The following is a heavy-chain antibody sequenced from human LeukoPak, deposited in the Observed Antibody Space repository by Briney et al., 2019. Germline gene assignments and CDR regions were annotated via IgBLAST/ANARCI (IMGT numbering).Heavy chain of an antibody. CDR1: GFTFSSSW. CDR3: AENFGHQQFDS. V-gene: IGHV3-7*01. Sequence: PGGSLRLSCAVSGFTFSSSWMDWVRLAPGKGLEWVANIKEDGSVKNYVDSVKGRFTISRDNTKNSLYLQMNSLRAEDTAVYYCAENFGHQQFDSWGQGTLVIVSS. CDR2: IKEDGSVK. J-gene: IGHJ4*02. D-gene: IGHD3/OR15-3a*01.